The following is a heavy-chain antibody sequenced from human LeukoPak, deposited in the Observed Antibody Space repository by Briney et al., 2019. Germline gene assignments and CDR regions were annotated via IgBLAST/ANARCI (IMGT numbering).Heavy chain of an antibody. CDR1: GYTFTGYY. CDR3: AREHSSSWFGNWFDP. D-gene: IGHD6-13*01. J-gene: IGHJ5*02. CDR2: INPNSGGT. V-gene: IGHV1-2*02. Sequence: ASVKVSCTASGYTFTGYYMHWVRQAPGQGLEWMGWINPNSGGTNYAQKFQGRVTMTRDTSISTAYMELSRLRSDDTALYYCAREHSSSWFGNWFDPWGQGTLVTVSS.